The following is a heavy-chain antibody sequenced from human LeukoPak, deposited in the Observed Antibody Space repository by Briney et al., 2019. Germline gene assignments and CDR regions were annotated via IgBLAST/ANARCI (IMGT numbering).Heavy chain of an antibody. CDR2: ISDSGVGT. CDR1: GFTFSSYG. V-gene: IGHV3-23*01. J-gene: IGHJ6*03. D-gene: IGHD2-15*01. CDR3: ARVLRYCSGGNCYSGGLGYMDV. Sequence: PGGSLRLSCAASGFTFSSYGMNWVRQAPGKGLEWVSGISDSGVGTKHADSVKGRFTISRDNSKNTLYLQMNRLRAEDTAVYYCARVLRYCSGGNCYSGGLGYMDVWGKGTTVTISS.